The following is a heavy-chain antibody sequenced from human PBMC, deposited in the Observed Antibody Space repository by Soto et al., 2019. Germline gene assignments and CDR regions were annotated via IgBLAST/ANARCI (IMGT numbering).Heavy chain of an antibody. V-gene: IGHV3-48*02. CDR1: GFTFRSYS. CDR2: ISSSNRTI. Sequence: PGGSLRLSCAASGFTFRSYSMNWVRQAPGKGLEWVSYISSSNRTINYADSVKGRFIISRDNAKNSLYLQMHSLRDEDTAVYYCAKDGVERAFDIWGQGTMVTVSS. J-gene: IGHJ3*02. CDR3: AKDGVERAFDI. D-gene: IGHD6-25*01.